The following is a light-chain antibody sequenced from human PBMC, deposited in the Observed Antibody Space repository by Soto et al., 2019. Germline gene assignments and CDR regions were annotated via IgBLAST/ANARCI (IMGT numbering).Light chain of an antibody. V-gene: IGKV1D-8*03. CDR1: QGISSY. Sequence: VIWMTQSPSLLSASTGDRVTISCRMSQGISSYLAWYQQKPGQAPRLLIYGASTRATGIPARFSGSGSGTEFTLTISSLQSEDFAVYYCQQYNNWPLTFGPGTKVDIK. CDR3: QQYNNWPLT. CDR2: GAS. J-gene: IGKJ3*01.